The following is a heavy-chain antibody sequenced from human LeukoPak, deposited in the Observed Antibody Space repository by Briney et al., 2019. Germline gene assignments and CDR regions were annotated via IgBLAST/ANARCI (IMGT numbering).Heavy chain of an antibody. CDR2: IIPIFGTA. CDR3: ASAAAAGTFDY. V-gene: IGHV1-69*13. Sequence: GASVKVSCKASGGTFSSYAISWVRQAPGQGLEWMGGIIPIFGTANYAQKFQGRVTITADESTSTVYMELSSLRSEDTAVYYCASAAAAGTFDYWGQGTLVTVSS. J-gene: IGHJ4*02. CDR1: GGTFSSYA. D-gene: IGHD6-13*01.